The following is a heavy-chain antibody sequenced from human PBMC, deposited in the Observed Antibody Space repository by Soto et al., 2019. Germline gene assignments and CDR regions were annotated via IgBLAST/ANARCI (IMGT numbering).Heavy chain of an antibody. D-gene: IGHD4-17*01. CDR3: ARDRQGDDYGYYYYYMDV. V-gene: IGHV3-66*01. J-gene: IGHJ6*03. Sequence: GGSLRLSCAASGFTVSSNYMSWVRQAPGKGLEWVSVIYSGGSTYYADSVKGRFTISRDNSKNTLYLQMNSLRAEDTAVYYCARDRQGDDYGYYYYYMDVWGKGTTVTVSS. CDR1: GFTVSSNY. CDR2: IYSGGST.